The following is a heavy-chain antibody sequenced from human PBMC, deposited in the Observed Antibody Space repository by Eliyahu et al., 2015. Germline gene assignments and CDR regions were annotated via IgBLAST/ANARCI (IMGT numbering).Heavy chain of an antibody. CDR3: AREKRNHYYGLDV. Sequence: QVQLVESGGGVVQSGRSLXLXCXGSGFXFSGHGMHWVRQTPGKGLEWVAVIWYDGNNKYYADSVKGRFTISRDNSKNTLYLQMNSLRAEDTAVYYCAREKRNHYYGLDVWGQGITVTVSS. CDR1: GFXFSGHG. V-gene: IGHV3-33*01. D-gene: IGHD1-1*01. CDR2: IWYDGNNK. J-gene: IGHJ6*02.